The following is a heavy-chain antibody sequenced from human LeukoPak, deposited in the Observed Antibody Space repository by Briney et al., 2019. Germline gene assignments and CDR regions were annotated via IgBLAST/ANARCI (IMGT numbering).Heavy chain of an antibody. CDR1: GASISSYY. J-gene: IGHJ5*02. CDR3: ARHRYYYDSSGYYYQP. Sequence: PSETLSLTCTVSGASISSYYWSWIRQPPGKGLEWIGYIYYSGSTNYNPSLKSRVTISVDTSKNQFSLRLSSVTAAETAVYYCARHRYYYDSSGYYYQPWGQGTLVTVSS. D-gene: IGHD3-22*01. CDR2: IYYSGST. V-gene: IGHV4-59*01.